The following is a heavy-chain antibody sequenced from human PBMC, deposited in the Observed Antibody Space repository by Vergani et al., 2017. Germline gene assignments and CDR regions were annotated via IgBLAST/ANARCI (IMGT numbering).Heavy chain of an antibody. V-gene: IGHV1-46*01. J-gene: IGHJ3*02. CDR3: ARDQLPLPYYDSSGNAFDI. Sequence: QVQLVQSGAEVKKPGASVKVSCKASGYTFTSYYMHWVRQAPGQGLEWMGIINPSGGSTSYAQKFQGRVTMTRDTSTSTVYMELSSLRSEDTAVYYCARDQLPLPYYDSSGNAFDIWGQGTMVTVSS. CDR2: INPSGGST. D-gene: IGHD3-22*01. CDR1: GYTFTSYY.